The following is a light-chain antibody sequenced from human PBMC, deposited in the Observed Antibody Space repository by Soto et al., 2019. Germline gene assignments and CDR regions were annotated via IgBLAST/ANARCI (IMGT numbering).Light chain of an antibody. J-gene: IGKJ2*01. V-gene: IGKV3-15*01. CDR1: QSVSSN. CDR3: QQYSDWPMYT. Sequence: EIVMTQSPATLSVSPGEGATLSCRASQSVSSNLAWYQQKLGQAPRLLMYGASIRATGIPARFSGSGSGTELTLTISSLQSEDFAVYYCQQYSDWPMYTFGQGTKLEIK. CDR2: GAS.